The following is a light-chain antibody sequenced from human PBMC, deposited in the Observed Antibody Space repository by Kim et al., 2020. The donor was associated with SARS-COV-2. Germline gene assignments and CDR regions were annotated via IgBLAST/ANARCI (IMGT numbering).Light chain of an antibody. V-gene: IGKV3-15*01. CDR2: DAS. CDR3: QQYNNWPLLIT. J-gene: IGKJ5*01. Sequence: EIVMTQSPATLSVSPGERATLSCRASQSVRSNLAWYQQKPGQAPRLLIYDASTRPTGIPARFSGGGSGTEFTLTISSLQSEDSAVYYCQQYNNWPLLITFGQGTRLEIK. CDR1: QSVRSN.